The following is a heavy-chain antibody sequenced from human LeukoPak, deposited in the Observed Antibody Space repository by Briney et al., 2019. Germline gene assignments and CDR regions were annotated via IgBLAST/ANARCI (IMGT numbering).Heavy chain of an antibody. D-gene: IGHD1-26*01. CDR3: ATDSGMYYAY. Sequence: ASVKVSCKASGYTFTSYDISWVRQAPGQGLEWMGWVSGYNSNTDYAQKFQGRVTMTTDTSTSTAYMELRSLRSDDTAVYYCATDSGMYYAYWGQGTLVTVSS. J-gene: IGHJ4*02. V-gene: IGHV1-18*01. CDR1: GYTFTSYD. CDR2: VSGYNSNT.